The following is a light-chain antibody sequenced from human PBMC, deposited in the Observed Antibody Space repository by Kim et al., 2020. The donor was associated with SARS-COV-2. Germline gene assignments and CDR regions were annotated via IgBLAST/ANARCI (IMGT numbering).Light chain of an antibody. Sequence: PGQGITISCSGSSPNIGTNTVNWYQPVPGTAPKLLIYNNDQRPSGVPDRFSGSKSGTSASLAISGLQSEDEAHYYCAAWDDSLNGVFGGGTQLTVL. CDR2: NND. CDR3: AAWDDSLNGV. V-gene: IGLV1-44*01. J-gene: IGLJ3*02. CDR1: SPNIGTNT.